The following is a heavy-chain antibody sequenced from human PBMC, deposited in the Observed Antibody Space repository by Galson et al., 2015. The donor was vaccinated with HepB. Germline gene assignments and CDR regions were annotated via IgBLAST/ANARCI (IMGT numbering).Heavy chain of an antibody. CDR1: GFTFSSYW. CDR3: ARPLTLDQLLYFDY. CDR2: IKQDGSEK. Sequence: SLRLSCAASGFTFSSYWMSWVRQAPGKGLEWVANIKQDGSEKYYVDSVKGRFTISRDNAKNSLYLQMNSLRAEDTAVYYCARPLTLDQLLYFDYWGQGTLVTVSS. V-gene: IGHV3-7*03. J-gene: IGHJ4*02. D-gene: IGHD2-2*01.